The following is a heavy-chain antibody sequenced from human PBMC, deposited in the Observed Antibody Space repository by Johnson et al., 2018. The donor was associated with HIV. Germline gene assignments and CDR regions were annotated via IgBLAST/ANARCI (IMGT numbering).Heavy chain of an antibody. Sequence: VQLVESGGSVVRPGGSLRISCAVSGFSFGDYAMNWVRQVPGKGLEWVSGINWNGGSTGYGDSVKGRFTISRDNAKNSLYLQMNSLRAGDTAVYYCAREAYYARAFDIWGQGTMVTVSS. CDR3: AREAYYARAFDI. CDR1: GFSFGDYA. V-gene: IGHV3-20*04. J-gene: IGHJ3*02. CDR2: INWNGGST. D-gene: IGHD3-3*01.